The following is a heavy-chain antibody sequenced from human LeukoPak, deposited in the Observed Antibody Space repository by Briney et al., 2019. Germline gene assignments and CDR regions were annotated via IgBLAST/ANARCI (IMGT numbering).Heavy chain of an antibody. CDR3: ARDRPPAWVTWGAVAGGIDY. V-gene: IGHV3-30-3*01. D-gene: IGHD6-19*01. Sequence: PGGSLRLSCAASGFTFSSYAMHWVRQAPGKGLEWVAVISYDGSNKYYADSVKGRFTISRDNSKNTLYLQMNSLRAEDTAVYYCARDRPPAWVTWGAVAGGIDYWGQGTLVTVSS. J-gene: IGHJ4*02. CDR2: ISYDGSNK. CDR1: GFTFSSYA.